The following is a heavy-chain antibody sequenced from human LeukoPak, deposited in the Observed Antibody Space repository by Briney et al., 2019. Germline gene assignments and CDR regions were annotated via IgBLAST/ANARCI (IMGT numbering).Heavy chain of an antibody. J-gene: IGHJ4*02. CDR1: GFTFSDYY. D-gene: IGHD3-10*01. Sequence: GGSLRLSCAASGFTFSDYYMSWIRQAPGKGLEWVSYISSSGSTIYYADSVKGRFTISRDNAKNSLYLQMNSLRAEDTAVYYCAKDPYYGSRHYYFDYWGQGTLVTVSS. CDR2: ISSSGSTI. CDR3: AKDPYYGSRHYYFDY. V-gene: IGHV3-11*01.